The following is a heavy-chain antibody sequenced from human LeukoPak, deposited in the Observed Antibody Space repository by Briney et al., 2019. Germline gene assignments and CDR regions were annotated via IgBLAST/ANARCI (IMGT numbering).Heavy chain of an antibody. CDR1: GGTFSSYA. CDR3: ARGVLRYFDWLAFDY. CDR2: IIPIFGTA. J-gene: IGHJ4*02. Sequence: SAKVSCKASGGTFSSYAISWVRQAPGQGLEWMGRIIPIFGTANYAQKFQGRVTITTDESTSTAYMELSSLRSEDTAVYYCARGVLRYFDWLAFDYWGQGTLVTVSS. V-gene: IGHV1-69*05. D-gene: IGHD3-9*01.